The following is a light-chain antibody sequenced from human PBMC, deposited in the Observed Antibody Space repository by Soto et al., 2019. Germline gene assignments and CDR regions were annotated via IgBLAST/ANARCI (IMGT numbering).Light chain of an antibody. Sequence: EIVLTQSPGTLSLPPGERGTLSCTASQSVSSSYLAWYQQKPGQAPRLLIYGASSRATGIPDRFSGSGSGTDSTLTISRLEPEDFAVYYCQLYGISPHFGQGTRLEIK. CDR3: QLYGISPH. CDR2: GAS. J-gene: IGKJ5*01. V-gene: IGKV3-20*01. CDR1: QSVSSSY.